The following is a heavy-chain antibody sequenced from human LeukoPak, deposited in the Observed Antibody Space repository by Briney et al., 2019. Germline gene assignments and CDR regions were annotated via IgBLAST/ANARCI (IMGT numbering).Heavy chain of an antibody. CDR3: ARLSGYSYGSPGTNWFDP. CDR1: GGSISSYY. Sequence: PSETLSLTCTVSGGSISSYYWSWIRQPPGKGLEWIGYIYYSGSTNYNPSLKSRVTISVDTSKNQFSLKLGSVTAADTAVYYCARLSGYSYGSPGTNWFDPWGQGTLVTVSS. D-gene: IGHD5-18*01. J-gene: IGHJ5*02. CDR2: IYYSGST. V-gene: IGHV4-59*08.